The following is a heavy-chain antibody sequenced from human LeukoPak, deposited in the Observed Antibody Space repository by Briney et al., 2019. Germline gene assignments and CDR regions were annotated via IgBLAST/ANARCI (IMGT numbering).Heavy chain of an antibody. J-gene: IGHJ4*02. Sequence: SVKVSCKASGGTFSSYAISWVRQAPGQGLEWMGGIIPIFGTANYAQKFQGRVTITTDESTSTAYMELSSLRSEDTAVYYCARDLWGSSSLGYWGQGTLVTVSS. CDR3: ARDLWGSSSLGY. CDR1: GGTFSSYA. D-gene: IGHD6-13*01. CDR2: IIPIFGTA. V-gene: IGHV1-69*05.